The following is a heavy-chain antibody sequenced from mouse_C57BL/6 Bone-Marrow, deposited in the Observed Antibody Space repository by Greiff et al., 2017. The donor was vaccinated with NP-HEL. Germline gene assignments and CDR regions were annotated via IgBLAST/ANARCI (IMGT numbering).Heavy chain of an antibody. CDR1: GFTFSSYG. J-gene: IGHJ4*01. CDR2: ISSGGSYT. D-gene: IGHD4-1*01. V-gene: IGHV5-6*01. Sequence: EVKLVESGGDLVKPGGSLKLSCAASGFTFSSYGMSWVRQTPAKRLEWVATISSGGSYTYYPDSVTGRFTLPRDNSKNTLYLQMSSMKSEDTAMDYCAGTGDYSAMDYWGQGTSVTVSS. CDR3: AGTGDYSAMDY.